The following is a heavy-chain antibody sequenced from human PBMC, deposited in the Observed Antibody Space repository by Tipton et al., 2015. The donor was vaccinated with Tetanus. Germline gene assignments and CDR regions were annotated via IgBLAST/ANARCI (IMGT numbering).Heavy chain of an antibody. V-gene: IGHV4-31*03. D-gene: IGHD3-9*01. CDR2: IYYSGST. Sequence: TLSLTCTVSGGSISSGGYYWSWIRQHPGKGLEWIGYIYYSGSTYYNPSLKSRVTISVDTAKNQFSLKLSSVTAAVTAVYYCARDRYYDILTGYYGVGVDRLYGMDVWGQGTTVTVSS. J-gene: IGHJ6*02. CDR1: GGSISSGGYY. CDR3: ARDRYYDILTGYYGVGVDRLYGMDV.